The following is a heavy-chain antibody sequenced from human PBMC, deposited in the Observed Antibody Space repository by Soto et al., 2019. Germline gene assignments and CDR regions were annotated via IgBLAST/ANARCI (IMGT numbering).Heavy chain of an antibody. CDR1: GFTFGDYA. CDR2: IRSKAYGGTT. Sequence: GSLRLSCTASGFTFGDYAMSWFRQAPGKGLEWVGFIRSKAYGGTTEYAASVKGRFTISRDDSKSIAYLQMNSLKTEDTAVYYCTRETRIAAAGIDYYYGMDVWGQGTTVTVSS. CDR3: TRETRIAAAGIDYYYGMDV. V-gene: IGHV3-49*03. J-gene: IGHJ6*02. D-gene: IGHD6-13*01.